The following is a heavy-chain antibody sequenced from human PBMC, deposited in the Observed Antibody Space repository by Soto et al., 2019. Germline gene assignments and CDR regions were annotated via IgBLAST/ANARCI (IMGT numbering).Heavy chain of an antibody. V-gene: IGHV2-5*02. D-gene: IGHD2-15*01. CDR1: GISLSSSGVG. J-gene: IGHJ6*02. CDR3: AHKGGRGAGMDV. Sequence: QITLKEPGPTLVKPTQTLTLTRTFTGISLSSSGVGVGWIRQPPGKAPELLALIYWDEDKRYSPSLKTGLTITKGTPTSELVLTMTNMDPVDTGTYYCAHKGGRGAGMDVWGQGTTVTVSS. CDR2: IYWDEDK.